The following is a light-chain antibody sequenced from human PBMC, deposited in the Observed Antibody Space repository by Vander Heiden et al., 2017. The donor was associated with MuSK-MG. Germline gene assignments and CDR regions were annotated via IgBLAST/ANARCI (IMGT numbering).Light chain of an antibody. CDR1: SSDVGGYNY. V-gene: IGLV2-14*01. Sequence: QSALTQPAPVPGSPGQSITISCTGTSSDVGGYNYVSWYQQHPGKAPKLMIYDVSNRPSGVSNRFSGSKSGNTASLTISGLQAEDEADYYCSSYTSSSTVFGGGTKLTVL. J-gene: IGLJ2*01. CDR3: SSYTSSSTV. CDR2: DVS.